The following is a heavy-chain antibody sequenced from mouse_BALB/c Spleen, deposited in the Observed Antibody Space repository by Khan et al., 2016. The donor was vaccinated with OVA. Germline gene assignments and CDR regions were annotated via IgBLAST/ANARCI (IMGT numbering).Heavy chain of an antibody. CDR3: ATTYFYGYYFDY. V-gene: IGHV5-17*02. Sequence: EVELVESGGGLVQPGGSRKLSCAASGFTFNSYGMHWVRQAPGKGLEWVAYISSDSNTTYYADTLKGRFTFSLDNSTNTPFLQMTSLMSEDTAMYYCATTYFYGYYFDYWGPGTTLTVS. CDR2: ISSDSNTT. CDR1: GFTFNSYG. J-gene: IGHJ2*01. D-gene: IGHD1-1*01.